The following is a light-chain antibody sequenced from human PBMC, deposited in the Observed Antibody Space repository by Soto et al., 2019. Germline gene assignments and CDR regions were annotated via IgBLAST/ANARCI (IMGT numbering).Light chain of an antibody. CDR2: DVS. V-gene: IGLV2-11*01. Sequence: QFALTQLRSVCGSPGQSVPISCTGTSSDVGGYNFVSWYQQHPGKVPKLMIYDVSQRPSGVPDRFSASKSGNTASLTISGIQSDDEADYYCCSYAGSYTLFGGGTKLTVL. CDR3: CSYAGSYTL. CDR1: SSDVGGYNF. J-gene: IGLJ2*01.